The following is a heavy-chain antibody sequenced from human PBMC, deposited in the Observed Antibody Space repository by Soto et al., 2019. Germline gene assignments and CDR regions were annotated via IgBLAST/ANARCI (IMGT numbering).Heavy chain of an antibody. V-gene: IGHV3-7*04. CDR1: GFTFSSYW. Sequence: PGGSLRLSCAASGFTFSSYWMSWVRQAPGKGLEWVANIKQDETEKYYVDSVKGRFTTSRDNAKNSLYLQMNSLRAEDTAVYYCARLVSAAANDYWGQGTLVTVSS. CDR3: ARLVSAAANDY. D-gene: IGHD1-26*01. J-gene: IGHJ4*02. CDR2: IKQDETEK.